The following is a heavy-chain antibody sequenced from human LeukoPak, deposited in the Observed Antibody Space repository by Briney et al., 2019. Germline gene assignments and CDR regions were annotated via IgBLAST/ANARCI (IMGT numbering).Heavy chain of an antibody. CDR3: ARVGGVTTQWYYYYMDV. V-gene: IGHV4-4*07. D-gene: IGHD4-11*01. CDR1: GGSISSYY. Sequence: PSETLSLTCTVSGGSISSYYWSWIRQPAGKGLEWIGRIYTSGSTNYNPSLKSRVTMSVDTSKNQFSLKLSSVTAADTAVYYCARVGGVTTQWYYYYMDVWGKGTTVTVSS. J-gene: IGHJ6*03. CDR2: IYTSGST.